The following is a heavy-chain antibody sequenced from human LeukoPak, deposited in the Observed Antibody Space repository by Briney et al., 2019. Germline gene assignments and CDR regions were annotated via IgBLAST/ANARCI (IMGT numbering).Heavy chain of an antibody. D-gene: IGHD6-13*01. CDR1: GFTFSSYW. J-gene: IGHJ6*02. V-gene: IGHV3-7*01. CDR2: IKQDGSEK. CDR3: ARARYSSSWYFYYYYYGMDV. Sequence: PGGSPRLSCAASGFTFSSYWMSWVRQAPGKGLEWVANIKQDGSEKYYVDSVKGRFTISRDNAKNSLYLQMNSLRAEDTAVYYCARARYSSSWYFYYYYYGMDVWGQGTTVTVSS.